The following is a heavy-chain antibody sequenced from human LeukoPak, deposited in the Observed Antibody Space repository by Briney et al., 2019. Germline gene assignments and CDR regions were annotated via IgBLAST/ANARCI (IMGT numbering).Heavy chain of an antibody. CDR3: ARLFSVGQWLDRGSDY. J-gene: IGHJ4*02. D-gene: IGHD6-19*01. CDR2: VYPGDSDT. Sequence: GESLKISCRGSGYRFTNYWIGWVRQMPGKGLESVGIVYPGDSDTRYSPSFQGQVTISADKSISTAYLQWSSRKASDTAMYYCARLFSVGQWLDRGSDYWGKGTLVTVSS. CDR1: GYRFTNYW. V-gene: IGHV5-51*01.